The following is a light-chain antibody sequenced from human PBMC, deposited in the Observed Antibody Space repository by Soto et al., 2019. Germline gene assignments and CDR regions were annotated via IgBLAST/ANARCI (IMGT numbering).Light chain of an antibody. CDR2: GAF. V-gene: IGKV3-15*01. CDR1: QSGSSS. CDR3: QQYINGTLT. J-gene: IGKJ1*01. Sequence: EIAMTQSPATLSVSPGERATISCRASQSGSSSVAWYQQKPGQAPRVVIYGAFTRATGIPARFSGSGSGTEFTLTISSLQSEDFAVYYWQQYINGTLTFGQGTKVDI.